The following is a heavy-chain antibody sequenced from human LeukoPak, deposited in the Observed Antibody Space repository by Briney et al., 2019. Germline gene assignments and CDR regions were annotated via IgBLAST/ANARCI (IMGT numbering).Heavy chain of an antibody. J-gene: IGHJ6*02. CDR3: ARYGSGSYYYYGMDV. V-gene: IGHV1-8*02. Sequence: ASVKVSCKASGYTFTSYYMHWVRQATGQGLEWMGWMNPNSGNTGYAQKFQGRVTMTRNTSISTAYMELSSLRSEDTAVYYCARYGSGSYYYYGMDVWGQGTTVTVSS. CDR1: GYTFTSYY. D-gene: IGHD3-10*01. CDR2: MNPNSGNT.